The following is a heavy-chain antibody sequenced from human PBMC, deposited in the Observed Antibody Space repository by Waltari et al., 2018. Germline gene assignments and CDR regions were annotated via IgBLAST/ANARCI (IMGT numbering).Heavy chain of an antibody. V-gene: IGHV3-23*01. CDR2: ISGGGDYI. J-gene: IGHJ4*02. CDR1: GFTFATYA. D-gene: IGHD6-13*01. CDR3: AKDLSTIATPSGY. Sequence: EVQLLESGGGLVQPGESLRLSCAASGFTFATYAMRWFRRGPGKGLEWVSIISGGGDYIFYADSVKGRFTISRDNSKNTLFLQMNSLRAEDTALYYCAKDLSTIATPSGYWGQGTLVTVSS.